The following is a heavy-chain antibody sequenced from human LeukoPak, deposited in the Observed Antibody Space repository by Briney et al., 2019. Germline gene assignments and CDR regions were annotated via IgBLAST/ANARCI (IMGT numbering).Heavy chain of an antibody. D-gene: IGHD3-10*01. CDR3: AKRRGFYYYMDV. CDR2: ISGSGGST. J-gene: IGHJ6*03. Sequence: YPGVSLRLSCAASGFTFSSYAMSWVRQAPGKGLEWVSAISGSGGSTYYADSVKGRFTISRDNSKNTLYLQMNSLRAEDTAVYYCAKRRGFYYYMDVWGKGTTVTVSS. CDR1: GFTFSSYA. V-gene: IGHV3-23*01.